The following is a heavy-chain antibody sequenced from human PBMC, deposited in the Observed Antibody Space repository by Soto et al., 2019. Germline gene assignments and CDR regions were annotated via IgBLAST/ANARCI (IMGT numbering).Heavy chain of an antibody. V-gene: IGHV3-30-3*01. CDR1: GFTFSSYA. Sequence: QVQLVESGGGVVQPGRSLRLSCAASGFTFSSYAMHWVRQAPGKGLEWVAVISYDGSNKYYADSVKGRFTISRDNSKNTLYLQMNSLRAEDTAVYYCARDRPGYCSGGSCYYYYYGMDVWGQGTTVTVSS. J-gene: IGHJ6*02. CDR3: ARDRPGYCSGGSCYYYYYGMDV. D-gene: IGHD2-15*01. CDR2: ISYDGSNK.